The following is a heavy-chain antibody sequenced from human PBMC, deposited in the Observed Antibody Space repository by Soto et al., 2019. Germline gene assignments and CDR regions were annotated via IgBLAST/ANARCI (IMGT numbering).Heavy chain of an antibody. CDR2: ISSSSSSI. D-gene: IGHD3-22*01. V-gene: IGHV3-21*01. J-gene: IGHJ5*02. CDR3: ARADYFDSSAYYFSGWFDP. CDR1: GFTFSAYN. Sequence: EVQLVESGGGLVKPGGSLRLSCAASGFTFSAYNMNWVRQAPGKGLKWVSSISSSSSSIYYADSVKGRFTISRDNAKTSLYLQMNSLRAEDTAVYYCARADYFDSSAYYFSGWFDPWGQGTLVTVSS.